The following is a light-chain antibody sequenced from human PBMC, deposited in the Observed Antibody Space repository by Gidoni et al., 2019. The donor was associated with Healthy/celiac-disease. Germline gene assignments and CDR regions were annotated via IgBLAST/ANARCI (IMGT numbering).Light chain of an antibody. J-gene: IGKJ3*01. CDR3: QQYGSSPLT. CDR1: QSVSSSY. Sequence: EIVLTQSPGTLSLSPGERATLSCRASQSVSSSYLAWYQQKPGQAPRLLIYGASSRATGIPDRFSGSGSGTGFTLTISRLGPEDFAVYFCQQYGSSPLTFGPGTKVDIK. V-gene: IGKV3-20*01. CDR2: GAS.